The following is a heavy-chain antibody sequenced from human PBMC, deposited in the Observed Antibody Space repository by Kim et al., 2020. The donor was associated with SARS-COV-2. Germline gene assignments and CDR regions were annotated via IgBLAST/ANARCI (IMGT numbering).Heavy chain of an antibody. Sequence: AQKLQGRVTMTRDTSVSTADMELSRLRSDDTAVYYCASSGSGWTPGFDYWGQGTLVTVSS. D-gene: IGHD6-19*01. J-gene: IGHJ4*02. V-gene: IGHV1-2*02. CDR3: ASSGSGWTPGFDY.